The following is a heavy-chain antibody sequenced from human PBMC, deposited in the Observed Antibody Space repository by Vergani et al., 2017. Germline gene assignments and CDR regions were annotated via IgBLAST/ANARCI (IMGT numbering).Heavy chain of an antibody. CDR2: ISDNGVTT. Sequence: EVQLLESGGGLAQPGGSLRLSCAASGSSFRNSAMTWVRHAPGEGVEWVSIISDNGVTTYYAESMKGRLTISRVHSKDTLYQQMNSLRAEHTAVSYCGRRYCTKSICRGKVDSWGKGTLVTVSS. CDR1: GSSFRNSA. J-gene: IGHJ5*01. CDR3: GRRYCTKSICRGKVDS. D-gene: IGHD2-8*01. V-gene: IGHV3-23*01.